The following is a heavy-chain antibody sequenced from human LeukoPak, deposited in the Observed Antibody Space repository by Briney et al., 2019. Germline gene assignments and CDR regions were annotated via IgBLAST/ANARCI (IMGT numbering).Heavy chain of an antibody. J-gene: IGHJ4*02. D-gene: IGHD1-26*01. Sequence: PGGSLRLSCAASGFTFRSYGMHWVRQAPGKGLEWVAVISYDGSNKYYADSVKGRFTISRDNSKNTLYLQMNSLRAEDTAVYYCAKDHQELLYYFDYWGQGILVTVSS. CDR2: ISYDGSNK. CDR1: GFTFRSYG. CDR3: AKDHQELLYYFDY. V-gene: IGHV3-30*18.